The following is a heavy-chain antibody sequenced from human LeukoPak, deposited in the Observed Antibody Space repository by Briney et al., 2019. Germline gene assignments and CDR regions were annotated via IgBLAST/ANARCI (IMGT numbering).Heavy chain of an antibody. D-gene: IGHD2-15*01. Sequence: KPSETLSLTCTVSGGSISSYYVSWIRQPAGKGLEWIGRIYSTGTTDYNPSLKSRVTMSLDTSKNQVSLRLSSVTAADPAVYYCARAHTSSCSGGSCPFFLDYWGQGTLVTVSS. CDR1: GGSISSYY. V-gene: IGHV4-4*07. CDR2: IYSTGTT. J-gene: IGHJ4*02. CDR3: ARAHTSSCSGGSCPFFLDY.